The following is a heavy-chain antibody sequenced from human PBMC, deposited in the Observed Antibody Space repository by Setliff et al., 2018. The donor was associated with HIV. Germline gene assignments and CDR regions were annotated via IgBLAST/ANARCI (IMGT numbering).Heavy chain of an antibody. CDR1: GFTFDDYA. CDR3: AKDNRQQPSPYYYYGMDV. D-gene: IGHD6-13*01. CDR2: ISWDGGST. J-gene: IGHJ6*02. V-gene: IGHV3-43D*03. Sequence: GGSLRLSCAASGFTFDDYAMHWVRQAPGKGLEWVSLISWDGGSTYYADSVKGRFTISRDNSKNSLYLQMNSLRAEDTALYYCAKDNRQQPSPYYYYGMDVWGQGTTVTVSS.